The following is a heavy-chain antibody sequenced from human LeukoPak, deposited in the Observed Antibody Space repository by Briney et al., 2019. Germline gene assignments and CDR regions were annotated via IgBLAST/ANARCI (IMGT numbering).Heavy chain of an antibody. D-gene: IGHD3-10*01. V-gene: IGHV3-23*01. Sequence: HPGGSLRLSCAASGFTFSSYAMNWVRQAPGKGLEWVSAISGSGGSTYHADSVKGRFTISRDNSKNTLYLQMNSLRAEDTAVYYCAKDVAVLLWFGELPTSPFDYWGQGTLVTVSS. CDR1: GFTFSSYA. CDR2: ISGSGGST. CDR3: AKDVAVLLWFGELPTSPFDY. J-gene: IGHJ4*02.